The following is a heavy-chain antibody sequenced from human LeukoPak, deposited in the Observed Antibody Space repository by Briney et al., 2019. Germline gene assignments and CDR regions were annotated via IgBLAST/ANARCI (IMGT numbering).Heavy chain of an antibody. Sequence: GGSLRLSCAASGFTFSGHAMVWVRQGPGKGREWVSFISYDGSSSVYADSVMGRFAISRDNSKNTVDLQINSLRYEDTAIYYCAKDWGQRGVGASLGHWGQGTLVIVSS. CDR3: AKDWGQRGVGASLGH. D-gene: IGHD1-26*01. CDR1: GFTFSGHA. CDR2: ISYDGSSS. J-gene: IGHJ4*02. V-gene: IGHV3-30*18.